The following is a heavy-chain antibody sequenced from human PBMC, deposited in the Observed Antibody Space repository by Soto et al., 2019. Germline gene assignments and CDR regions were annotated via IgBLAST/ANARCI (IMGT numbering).Heavy chain of an antibody. Sequence: QVQLVQSGAEMKKPGSSVKVSCQSSGGTFNTYAMNWVRQAPGQGPEWMGDISSMFSAANYAPKFQGRVTMTADEATGTSYIQLSSMTSEDTALYFCAREVQVHTPAFGYWGQGTLVCVSS. D-gene: IGHD3-3*01. CDR3: AREVQVHTPAFGY. V-gene: IGHV1-69*19. CDR1: GGTFNTYA. J-gene: IGHJ4*02. CDR2: ISSMFSAA.